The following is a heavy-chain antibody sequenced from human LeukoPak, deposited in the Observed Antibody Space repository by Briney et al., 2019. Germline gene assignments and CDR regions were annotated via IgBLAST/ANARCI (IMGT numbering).Heavy chain of an antibody. CDR3: ARVRVDGYNLGGYYYYYMDV. V-gene: IGHV1-69*05. J-gene: IGHJ6*03. CDR1: GGTFSSYA. Sequence: SVKVSCKASGGTFSSYAISWVRQAPGQGLEWMGGIIPIFGTANYAQKFQGRVTITTDESTSTAYMELSSLRSEDTAVYCCARVRVDGYNLGGYYYYYMDVWGKGTTVTVSS. CDR2: IIPIFGTA. D-gene: IGHD5-24*01.